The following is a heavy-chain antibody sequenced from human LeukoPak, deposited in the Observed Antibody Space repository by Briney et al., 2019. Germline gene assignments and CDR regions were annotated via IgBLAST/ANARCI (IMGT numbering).Heavy chain of an antibody. CDR2: IYYSGST. D-gene: IGHD6-13*01. V-gene: IGHV4-39*07. J-gene: IGHJ6*03. CDR3: ARDGSSSWYPTHYYYMDV. CDR1: GGSISSSSYY. Sequence: SETLSLTCTVSGGSISSSSYYWGWIRQPPGKGLEWIGSIYYSGSTYYNPSLKSRCTISLDTSKNQFSLKLSSVTAADTAVYYCARDGSSSWYPTHYYYMDVWGKGTTVTVSS.